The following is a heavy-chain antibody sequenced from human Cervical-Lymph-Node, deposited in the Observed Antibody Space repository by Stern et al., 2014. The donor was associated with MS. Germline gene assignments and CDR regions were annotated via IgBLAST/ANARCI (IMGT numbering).Heavy chain of an antibody. CDR2: ISSSSLYI. Sequence: EVQLVESGGGLVKPGGSLRLSCEASGFTFSSFGMNWVRQSPGKGLEWVSSISSSSLYIYYADSVKGRFTISRDNARNSLYLQMNSLRAEDTAVYYCARDLGYNYGTSILDYWGQGTLVTVSS. CDR3: ARDLGYNYGTSILDY. V-gene: IGHV3-21*01. CDR1: GFTFSSFG. J-gene: IGHJ4*02. D-gene: IGHD5-18*01.